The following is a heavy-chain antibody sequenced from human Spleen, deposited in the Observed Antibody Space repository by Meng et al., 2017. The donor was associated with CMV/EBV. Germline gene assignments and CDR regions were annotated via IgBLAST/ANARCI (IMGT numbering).Heavy chain of an antibody. D-gene: IGHD3-3*01. V-gene: IGHV3-7*01. CDR2: IKQDGSEK. Sequence: GESLKISCEASGINLNSHWMTWVRQAPGKGLEWVANIKQDGSEKNYVDSVRGRFTISGDNAKNSLYLQLNSLRAEDTAVYYCARKYDFWSGWYFDYWGQGTLVTVSS. J-gene: IGHJ4*02. CDR1: GINLNSHW. CDR3: ARKYDFWSGWYFDY.